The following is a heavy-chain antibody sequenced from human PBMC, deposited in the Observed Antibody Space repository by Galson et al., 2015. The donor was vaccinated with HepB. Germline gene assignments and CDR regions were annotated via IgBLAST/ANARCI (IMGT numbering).Heavy chain of an antibody. D-gene: IGHD3-10*01. CDR2: ITGSGDIT. Sequence: LRLSCAASGLTFSTYAMSWVRQAPGKGLEWVSGITGSGDITYYADSVKGRFTISRDNSKNTLYLQMNSLRAEDTAVYYCAKRGLLNFYGSGSYYIGPFDYWGQGTLVTVSS. V-gene: IGHV3-23*01. J-gene: IGHJ4*02. CDR1: GLTFSTYA. CDR3: AKRGLLNFYGSGSYYIGPFDY.